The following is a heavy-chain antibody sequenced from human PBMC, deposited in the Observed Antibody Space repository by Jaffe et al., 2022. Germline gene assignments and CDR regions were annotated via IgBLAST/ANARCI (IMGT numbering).Heavy chain of an antibody. CDR2: IRSKAYGGTT. CDR3: TRDKCGGDCYWGYFDY. Sequence: EVQLVESGGGLVQPGRSLRLSCTASGFTFGDYAMSWVRQAPGKGLEWVGFIRSKAYGGTTEYAASVKGRFTISRDDSKSIAYLQMNSLKTEDTAVYYCTRDKCGGDCYWGYFDYWGQGTLVTVSS. V-gene: IGHV3-49*04. CDR1: GFTFGDYA. J-gene: IGHJ4*02. D-gene: IGHD2-21*02.